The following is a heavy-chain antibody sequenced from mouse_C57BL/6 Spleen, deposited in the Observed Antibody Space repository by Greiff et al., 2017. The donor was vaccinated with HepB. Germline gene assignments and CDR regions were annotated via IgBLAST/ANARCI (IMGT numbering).Heavy chain of an antibody. V-gene: IGHV3-6*01. CDR3: AREGKEHHFDY. CDR2: ISYDGSN. CDR1: GYSITSGYY. Sequence: EVKLVESGPGLVKPSQSLSLTCSVTGYSITSGYYWNWIRQFPGNKLEWMGYISYDGSNNYNPSLKNRISITRDTSKNQFFLKLNSVTTEDTATYYCAREGKEHHFDYWGQGTTLTVSS. J-gene: IGHJ2*01.